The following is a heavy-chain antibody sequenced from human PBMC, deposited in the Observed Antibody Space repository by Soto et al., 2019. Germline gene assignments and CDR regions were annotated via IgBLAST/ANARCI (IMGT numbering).Heavy chain of an antibody. Sequence: QVQLVQSGAEVKKPGASVKVSCKASGYTFTSYGISWVRQAPGQGLEWMGWISAYNGNTNYAQKLQGRVPMTXXTXTXXAYMELRSLRSDDTAVYYCAREALLRLYYYYGMDVWGQGTTVTVSS. D-gene: IGHD1-26*01. CDR3: AREALLRLYYYYGMDV. J-gene: IGHJ6*02. CDR2: ISAYNGNT. V-gene: IGHV1-18*01. CDR1: GYTFTSYG.